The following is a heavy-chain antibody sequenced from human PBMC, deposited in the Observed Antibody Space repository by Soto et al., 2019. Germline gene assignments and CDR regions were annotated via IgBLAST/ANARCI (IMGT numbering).Heavy chain of an antibody. CDR1: GGSFSGYF. Sequence: SETLSLTCAVYGGSFSGYFWSWFRQPPGMRPEWIGEINHRGQSNYHPSLKSRVTLSIDTSKTQFSLRLTSVTAADTAAYYCVRGSSNYFDTSDPPDDHPFDIWDQGRMVTVSS. V-gene: IGHV4-34*01. CDR2: INHRGQS. J-gene: IGHJ3*02. CDR3: VRGSSNYFDTSDPPDDHPFDI. D-gene: IGHD3-22*01.